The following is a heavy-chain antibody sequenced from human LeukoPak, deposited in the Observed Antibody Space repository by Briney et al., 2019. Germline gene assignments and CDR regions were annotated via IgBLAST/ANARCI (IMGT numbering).Heavy chain of an antibody. V-gene: IGHV3-30-3*01. CDR2: ISNNGGNR. CDR3: ARGLYFCEGRGYLLNWFDH. Sequence: GGSLRLSCAASGFTFSSYAMHWVRQAPGKGLEWVAVISNNGGNRYYADSVKGRFTISRDNSKNTMFLQMDSLSAEDTAVYSCARGLYFCEGRGYLLNWFDHWGQGTLVTVSS. CDR1: GFTFSSYA. J-gene: IGHJ5*02. D-gene: IGHD2-15*01.